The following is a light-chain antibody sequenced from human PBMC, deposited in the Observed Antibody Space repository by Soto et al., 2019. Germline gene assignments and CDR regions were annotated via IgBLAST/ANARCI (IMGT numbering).Light chain of an antibody. Sequence: DIQMTQFPSTLSASVGDRVTITCRAGQSISNRLAWFQQKSGEAPNLLIHKASSLESGVPSRFSGSGSGTEFTLTISSLQPDDFATYYCQQYNTYSWTFGQGTKV. CDR3: QQYNTYSWT. CDR2: KAS. V-gene: IGKV1-5*03. J-gene: IGKJ1*01. CDR1: QSISNR.